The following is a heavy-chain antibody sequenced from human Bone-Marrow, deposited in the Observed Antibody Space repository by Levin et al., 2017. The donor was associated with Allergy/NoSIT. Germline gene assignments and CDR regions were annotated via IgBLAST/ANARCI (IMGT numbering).Heavy chain of an antibody. CDR1: GLTFSAYA. V-gene: IGHV3-23*01. D-gene: IGHD2-15*01. Sequence: GESLKISCVASGLTFSAYAMSWVRQAPGKGLEWVSAISRSGDTSYYADSVKGRFTISRDNSKNTVYLQMNSLRGEDTAIYYCAKDESLYCTGGSCDWGQGTLVTVSS. J-gene: IGHJ4*02. CDR3: AKDESLYCTGGSCD. CDR2: ISRSGDTS.